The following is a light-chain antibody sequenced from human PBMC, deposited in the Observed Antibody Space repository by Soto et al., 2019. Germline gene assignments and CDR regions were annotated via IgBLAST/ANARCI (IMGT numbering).Light chain of an antibody. Sequence: EIVLTQSPATLSLSPGERANLSCRASQSISTYLAWYQQKPGQAPRLLIYDASKRATGIPARFGGSGSGTDFTLTISSLEPEDFAVYYCQQRSNWPPPFGGGNKVEIK. J-gene: IGKJ4*01. V-gene: IGKV3-11*01. CDR2: DAS. CDR3: QQRSNWPPP. CDR1: QSISTY.